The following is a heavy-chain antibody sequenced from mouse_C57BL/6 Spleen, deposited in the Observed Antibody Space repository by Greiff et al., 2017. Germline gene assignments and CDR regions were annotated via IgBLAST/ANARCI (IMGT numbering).Heavy chain of an antibody. D-gene: IGHD2-12*01. V-gene: IGHV1-82*01. CDR2: IYPGDGDT. Sequence: VKLQESGPELVKPGASVKISCKASGYAFSSSWMKWVKQRPGKGLEWIGRIYPGDGDTNYNGKFKGKATLTADKSSSTAYMQLSSLTSEDSAVYFCASRYDGFAYWGQGTLVTVSA. J-gene: IGHJ3*01. CDR3: ASRYDGFAY. CDR1: GYAFSSSW.